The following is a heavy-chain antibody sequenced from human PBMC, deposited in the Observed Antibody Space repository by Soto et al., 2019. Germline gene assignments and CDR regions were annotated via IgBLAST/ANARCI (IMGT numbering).Heavy chain of an antibody. CDR1: GYSISSGYY. Sequence: SETQSLTCAVSGYSISSGYYWGWIRQPPGKGLEWIGSIYHSGSTYYNPSLKSRVTISVDTSKNQFSLKLNSVTAADTAIYYCARIGYCTTTSCYPIDFWGQGTVVTVSS. CDR3: ARIGYCTTTSCYPIDF. J-gene: IGHJ4*02. CDR2: IYHSGST. D-gene: IGHD2-2*01. V-gene: IGHV4-38-2*01.